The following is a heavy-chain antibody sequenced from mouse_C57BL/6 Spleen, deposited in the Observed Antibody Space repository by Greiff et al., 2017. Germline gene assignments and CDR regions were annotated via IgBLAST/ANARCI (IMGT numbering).Heavy chain of an antibody. V-gene: IGHV5-6*01. Sequence: EVKVVESGGDLVKPGGSLKLSCAASGFTFSSYGMSWVRQTPDKRLEWVATICSGGSYTYYPDSVKGRFTISRDNAKNTLYLQMSSLKSEDTAMYYCARHGDYYGRVYYFDYWGQGTTLTVSS. J-gene: IGHJ2*01. CDR1: GFTFSSYG. CDR2: ICSGGSYT. D-gene: IGHD1-1*01. CDR3: ARHGDYYGRVYYFDY.